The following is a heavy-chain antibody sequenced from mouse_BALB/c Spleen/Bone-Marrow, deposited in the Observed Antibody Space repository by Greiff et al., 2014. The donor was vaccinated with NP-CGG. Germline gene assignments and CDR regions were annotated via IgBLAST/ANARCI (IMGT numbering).Heavy chain of an antibody. CDR3: ARSGKVRNAMDY. J-gene: IGHJ4*01. D-gene: IGHD2-14*01. V-gene: IGHV1S137*01. CDR2: ISGYYGDA. Sequence: QVQLQQSGAKLVRPGVSVKISCKGSGYTFTDHAMHWVKRRHAKSLEWIGLISGYYGDAIYNQKFKGKATMTVDKSSSTAYMELARLTSEDSAIYYCARSGKVRNAMDYWGQGTSVTVSS. CDR1: GYTFTDHA.